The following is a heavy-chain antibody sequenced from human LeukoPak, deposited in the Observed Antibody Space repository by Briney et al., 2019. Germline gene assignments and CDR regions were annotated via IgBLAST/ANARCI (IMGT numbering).Heavy chain of an antibody. J-gene: IGHJ5*02. V-gene: IGHV3-9*01. CDR3: SKDLVAYCGGDCYRAGNWFDP. D-gene: IGHD2-21*02. CDR2: ISWNSSSI. CDR1: GFTFDDYA. Sequence: SLRLSCAASGFTFDDYAMHWVRQAPGKGLEWVSGISWNSSSIGYADSVKGRFTISRDNAKNSLYLQMNSLRAEDTALYYCSKDLVAYCGGDCYRAGNWFDPWGQGTLVTVSS.